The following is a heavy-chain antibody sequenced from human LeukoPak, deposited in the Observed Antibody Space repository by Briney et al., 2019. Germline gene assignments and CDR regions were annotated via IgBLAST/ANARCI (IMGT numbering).Heavy chain of an antibody. J-gene: IGHJ4*02. Sequence: QPGGSLRLSCTASGFTLSHYGMHWVRQAPGKGLEWVALISYDGSTEYYADSVRGRFTISRDNSKNTVYLLMNSLRAEDTAVYYCAKDKYYYGAGSDFDYWGQGTLVTVSS. V-gene: IGHV3-30*18. CDR1: GFTLSHYG. CDR2: ISYDGSTE. D-gene: IGHD3-10*01. CDR3: AKDKYYYGAGSDFDY.